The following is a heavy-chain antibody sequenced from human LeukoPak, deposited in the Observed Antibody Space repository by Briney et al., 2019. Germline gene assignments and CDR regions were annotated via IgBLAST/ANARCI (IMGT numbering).Heavy chain of an antibody. D-gene: IGHD6-13*01. CDR3: ARGTRSSSWSVGAFDI. J-gene: IGHJ3*02. V-gene: IGHV3-13*01. CDR2: IGTAGDT. CDR1: GFTFSSYD. Sequence: PGGSLRLSCAASGFTFSSYDMHWVRQATGEGLEWVSAIGTAGDTYYPGSVKGRFTISRENAKNSLYLQMNSLRAGDTAVYYCARGTRSSSWSVGAFDIWGQGTMVTVSS.